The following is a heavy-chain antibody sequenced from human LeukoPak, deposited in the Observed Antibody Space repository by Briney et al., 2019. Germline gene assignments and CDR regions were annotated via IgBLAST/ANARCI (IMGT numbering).Heavy chain of an antibody. Sequence: GGSLRLSYAASGFTFSSYEMNWVRQAPGKGLEWVSYISSSGSTIYYADSVKGRFTISRDNAKNSLYLQMNSLRAEDTALYYCARISYGGNSVYYYYMDVWGKGTTVTVSS. J-gene: IGHJ6*03. V-gene: IGHV3-48*03. CDR1: GFTFSSYE. CDR3: ARISYGGNSVYYYYMDV. D-gene: IGHD4-23*01. CDR2: ISSSGSTI.